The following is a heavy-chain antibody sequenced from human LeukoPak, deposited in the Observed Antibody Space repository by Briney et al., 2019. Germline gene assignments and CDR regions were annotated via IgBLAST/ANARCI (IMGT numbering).Heavy chain of an antibody. CDR3: ARAATVTTAWVDYYYGMDA. CDR2: IIPIFGTA. V-gene: IGHV1-69*13. CDR1: GGTFSSYA. Sequence: ASVKVSCKASGGTFSSYAISWVRQAPGQGLEWMGGIIPIFGTANYAQKFQGRVTITADESTSTAYMELSSLRSEDTAVYYCARAATVTTAWVDYYYGMDAWGQGTTVTVSS. D-gene: IGHD4-11*01. J-gene: IGHJ6*02.